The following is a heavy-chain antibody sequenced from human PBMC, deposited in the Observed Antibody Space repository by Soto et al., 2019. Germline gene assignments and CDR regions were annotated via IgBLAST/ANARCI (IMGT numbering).Heavy chain of an antibody. V-gene: IGHV4-30-2*01. CDR1: GGSISSGGYS. CDR2: IYHSGST. D-gene: IGHD3-22*01. CDR3: ASMDSRYKYFQH. Sequence: PSETLSLTCAVSGGSISSGGYSWSWIRQPPGKGLEWIGYIYHSGSTYYTASLKSRVTISVDRSKNQFSLKLSSVNAADTAVYYCASMDSRYKYFQHWRQGTLVTVSS. J-gene: IGHJ1*01.